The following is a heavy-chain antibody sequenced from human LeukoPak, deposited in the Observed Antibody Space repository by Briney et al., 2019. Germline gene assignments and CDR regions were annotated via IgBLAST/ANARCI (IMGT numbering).Heavy chain of an antibody. J-gene: IGHJ6*04. CDR2: ISYDGSNK. CDR1: GFTFSSYA. CDR3: ARVLGLLWFGESFYGMDV. V-gene: IGHV3-30*04. D-gene: IGHD3-10*01. Sequence: GGSLRLSCAASGFTFSSYAMHWVRQAPGKGLEWVAVISYDGSNKYYADSVKGRFTISRDNSKNTLYLQMNSLRAEGTAVYYCARVLGLLWFGESFYGMDVWGKGTTVTVSS.